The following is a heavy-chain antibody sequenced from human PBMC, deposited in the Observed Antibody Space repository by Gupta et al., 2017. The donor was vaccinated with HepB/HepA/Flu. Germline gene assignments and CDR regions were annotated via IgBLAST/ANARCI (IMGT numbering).Heavy chain of an antibody. Sequence: QLQLQESGPGLVKPSETLSLTCPVSGGSIISGNDYWGWIRQPPGKGLEWIGSIYYSGITYYNPSLKSRVTISVDTSKNQYSLKVNSVTAADTSVYYCARMTSGWYNAIDYWGQGTLVTASS. CDR3: ARMTSGWYNAIDY. CDR2: IYYSGIT. CDR1: GGSIISGNDY. J-gene: IGHJ4*02. V-gene: IGHV4-39*01. D-gene: IGHD6-19*01.